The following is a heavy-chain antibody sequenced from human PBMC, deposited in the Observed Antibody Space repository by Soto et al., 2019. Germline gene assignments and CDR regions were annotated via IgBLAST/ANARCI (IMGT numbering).Heavy chain of an antibody. CDR1: GFSLSTLGTC. CDR2: INWDNNE. D-gene: IGHD2-21*01. Sequence: SGPTLLNPTQTLTLTCTFSGFSLSTLGTCVAWIRQPPGKALEWLALINWDNNEYYSTSLKTRLTISRDTSKNQVVLTMTNVDPVDTATYYCARIRHYSDSYYMDYWGQGTLVTVSS. V-gene: IGHV2-70*01. J-gene: IGHJ4*02. CDR3: ARIRHYSDSYYMDY.